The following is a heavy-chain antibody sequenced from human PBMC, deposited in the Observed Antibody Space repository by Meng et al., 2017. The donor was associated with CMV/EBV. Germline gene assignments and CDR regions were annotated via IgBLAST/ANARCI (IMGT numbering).Heavy chain of an antibody. J-gene: IGHJ6*02. D-gene: IGHD1-26*01. Sequence: ASVKVSCKASGYTFTSYAMNWVRQAPGQGLEWMGWINPNSGGTNYAQKFQGRVTMTRDTSISTAYMELSRLRSDDTAVYYCARAYVSQWVYYYYGMDVWGQGTTVTVSS. CDR1: GYTFTSYA. CDR3: ARAYVSQWVYYYYGMDV. CDR2: INPNSGGT. V-gene: IGHV1-2*02.